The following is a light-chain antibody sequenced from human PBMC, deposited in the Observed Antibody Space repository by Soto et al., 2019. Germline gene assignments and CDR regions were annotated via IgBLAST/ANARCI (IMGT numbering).Light chain of an antibody. CDR3: CSHSASIAWV. CDR1: DNDVGGYDF. J-gene: IGLJ3*02. CDR2: QVT. V-gene: IGLV2-14*01. Sequence: QSALTQRASVSGSPGQSITISCTGTDNDVGGYDFVSWYQQHPGRAPKLLIHQVTIRLSGISSRFSGSKSGNTASLTITGLQPEDEAVYYCCSHSASIAWVFGGGTKLTVL.